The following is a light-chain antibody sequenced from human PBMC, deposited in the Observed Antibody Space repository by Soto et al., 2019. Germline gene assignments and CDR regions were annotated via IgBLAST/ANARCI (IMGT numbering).Light chain of an antibody. Sequence: IQLTQSPSSLSASVGDRVTIACRVSQDISSSLAWYQQKPGKAPKLLIYAASTLQSGVPSRFSGSVSGTDFTLTISSLQPEDFATYYCQQSHSTPPITFGQGTRLEI. CDR1: QDISSS. CDR2: AAS. CDR3: QQSHSTPPIT. J-gene: IGKJ5*01. V-gene: IGKV1-39*01.